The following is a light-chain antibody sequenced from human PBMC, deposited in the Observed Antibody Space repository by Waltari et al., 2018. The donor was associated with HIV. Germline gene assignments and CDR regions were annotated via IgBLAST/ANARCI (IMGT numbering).Light chain of an antibody. Sequence: QSVLTQPASVSGSPGQSVTIHCTGTSSDFGFDNYVSWYQQYPGKAPTLIIYEVSSRPSGVSDRFSGSKSGNTASLTISGLQNEDEADYFCTSYTTSDTLRFGGGTKVTVL. CDR2: EVS. J-gene: IGLJ3*02. CDR1: SSDFGFDNY. V-gene: IGLV2-14*03. CDR3: TSYTTSDTLR.